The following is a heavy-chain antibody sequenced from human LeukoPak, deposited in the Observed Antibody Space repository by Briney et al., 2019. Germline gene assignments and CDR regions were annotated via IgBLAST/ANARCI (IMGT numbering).Heavy chain of an antibody. CDR1: GYSISSGYY. Sequence: SETLSLTCTVSGYSISSGYYWGWIRQPPGKGLEWIGSIYHSGSTYYNPSLKSRVTISVDRSKNQFSLKLSSVTAADTAVYYCARALLVPAATGFDPWGQGTLVTVSS. CDR3: ARALLVPAATGFDP. V-gene: IGHV4-38-2*02. CDR2: IYHSGST. D-gene: IGHD2-2*01. J-gene: IGHJ5*02.